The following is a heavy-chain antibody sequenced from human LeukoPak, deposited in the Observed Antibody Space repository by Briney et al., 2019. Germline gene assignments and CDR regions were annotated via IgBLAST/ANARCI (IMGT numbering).Heavy chain of an antibody. Sequence: SETLSLTCTVSGGSISSGDYYWSWIRQPPGKGLEWIGYIYYSGSTYYNPSLKSRVTISVDTSKNQFSLKLSSVTAADTAVYYCAGSTVIAKDYFDYWGQGTLVTVSP. CDR3: AGSTVIAKDYFDY. CDR1: GGSISSGDYY. J-gene: IGHJ4*02. CDR2: IYYSGST. D-gene: IGHD4-17*01. V-gene: IGHV4-30-4*01.